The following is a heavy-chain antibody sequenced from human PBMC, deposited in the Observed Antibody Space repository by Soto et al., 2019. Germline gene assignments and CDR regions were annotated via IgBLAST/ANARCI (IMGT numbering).Heavy chain of an antibody. CDR3: AREALYGADAH. D-gene: IGHD4-17*01. Sequence: SETLSLTCTVSGGSISSGDYYWSWIRQPPGKGLEWIGYIYYSGSTYYNPSLKSRVTISVDTSKNQFSLKLSSVTAADTAVHYCAREALYGADAHWGQGTLVTVSS. CDR1: GGSISSGDYY. J-gene: IGHJ4*02. V-gene: IGHV4-30-4*01. CDR2: IYYSGST.